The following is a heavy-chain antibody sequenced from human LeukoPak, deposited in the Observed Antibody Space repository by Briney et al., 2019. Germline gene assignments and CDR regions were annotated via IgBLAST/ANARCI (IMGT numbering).Heavy chain of an antibody. CDR2: IYHSGST. D-gene: IGHD6-19*01. CDR1: GYSISSGYY. J-gene: IGHJ4*02. Sequence: SETLSLTCAVSGYSISSGYYWGWIRQPPGKGLEWIGSIYHSGSTYYNPSLKSRVTISVDTPKNQFSLKLSSVTAADTAVYYCAREEDIAVDNFDYWGQGTLVTVSS. CDR3: AREEDIAVDNFDY. V-gene: IGHV4-38-2*02.